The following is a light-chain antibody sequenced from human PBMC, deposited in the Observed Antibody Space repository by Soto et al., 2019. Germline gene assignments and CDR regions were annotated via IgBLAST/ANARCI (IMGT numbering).Light chain of an antibody. Sequence: ENVLTQSPGTLSLSPGERATLSCRASQSVSSSFVAWYQQKPGQAPRLVIYGAASRATGIPDRFSGSGSGTDFTLTISRLGPEDFAVYYCQQYGSFPITFGQGTRLEIK. CDR2: GAA. CDR1: QSVSSSF. J-gene: IGKJ5*01. CDR3: QQYGSFPIT. V-gene: IGKV3-20*01.